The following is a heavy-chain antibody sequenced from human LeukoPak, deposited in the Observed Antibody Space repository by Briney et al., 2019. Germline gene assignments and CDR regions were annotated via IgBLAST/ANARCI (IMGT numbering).Heavy chain of an antibody. CDR1: GYTFTSYD. CDR3: AREGRGYDEPNYYYYYMDV. J-gene: IGHJ6*03. V-gene: IGHV1-8*01. D-gene: IGHD5-12*01. Sequence: PGASVKVSCKASGYTFTSYDINWVRQATGQGLEWMGWMNPNSGNTGYAQKFQGRVTMTRNTSISTAYMELSSLRSEDTAVYYCAREGRGYDEPNYYYYYMDVWGKGTTVTVSS. CDR2: MNPNSGNT.